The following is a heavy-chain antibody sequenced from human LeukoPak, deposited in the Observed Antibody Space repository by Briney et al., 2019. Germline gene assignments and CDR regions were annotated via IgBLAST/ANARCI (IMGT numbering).Heavy chain of an antibody. D-gene: IGHD5-12*01. CDR2: IYYSGST. CDR1: GGSISSYY. CDR3: ARVGQGYSGYDY. J-gene: IGHJ4*02. V-gene: IGHV4-59*12. Sequence: SETLSLTCTVSGGSISSYYWSWIRQPPGKGLEWIGYIYYSGSTNCNPSLKSRVTISVDKSKNQFSLKLSSVTAADTAVYYCARVGQGYSGYDYWGQGTLVTVSS.